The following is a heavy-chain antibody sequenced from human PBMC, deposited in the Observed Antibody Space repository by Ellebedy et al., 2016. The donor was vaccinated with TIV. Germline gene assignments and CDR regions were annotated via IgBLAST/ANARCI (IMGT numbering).Heavy chain of an antibody. CDR2: IGVGGGST. J-gene: IGHJ4*02. D-gene: IGHD4-23*01. V-gene: IGHV3-23*01. CDR1: GFTFSSYA. CDR3: ARDAAGNGGKLDY. Sequence: GESLKISCAASGFTFSSYAMNWVRQAPGKGLEWVAGIGVGGGSTYYADSVKGRFTVSRDTSRSTLFLQMNSLRAEDTAVYYCARDAAGNGGKLDYWGQGALVTVSS.